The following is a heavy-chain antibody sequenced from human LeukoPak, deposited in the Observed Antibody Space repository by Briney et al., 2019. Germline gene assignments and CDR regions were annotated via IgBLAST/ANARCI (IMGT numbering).Heavy chain of an antibody. J-gene: IGHJ5*02. CDR2: FDPEDGET. D-gene: IGHD5-12*01. Sequence: ASVKVSCKVSGYTLTELSMHWVRQAPGKGLEWMGGFDPEDGETIYAQKFQGRVTMTEDTSTDTAYMELSSLRSEDTAMYYCATAHIVATIGNWFDPWGQGTLVTVSS. CDR3: ATAHIVATIGNWFDP. V-gene: IGHV1-24*01. CDR1: GYTLTELS.